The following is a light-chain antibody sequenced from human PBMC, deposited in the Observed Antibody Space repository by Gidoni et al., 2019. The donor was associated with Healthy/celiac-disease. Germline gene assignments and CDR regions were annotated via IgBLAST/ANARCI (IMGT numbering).Light chain of an antibody. J-gene: IGLJ2*01. V-gene: IGLV1-40*01. CDR1: SSNIGAGYD. CDR3: QSYDSSHVV. Sequence: QSVLTQPPSVSGAPGQRVTISCIGSSSNIGAGYDVHWYQQLPGTAPKLLIYGNSNRPSGVPDRFSGSKSGTSASLAITGLQAEDEADSYCQSYDSSHVVFGGGTKLTVL. CDR2: GNS.